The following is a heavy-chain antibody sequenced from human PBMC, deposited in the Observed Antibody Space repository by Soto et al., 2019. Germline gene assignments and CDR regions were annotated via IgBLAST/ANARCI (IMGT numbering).Heavy chain of an antibody. CDR3: ASGSGVADS. CDR2: IYYDGTTK. D-gene: IGHD3-10*01. V-gene: IGHV3-33*01. J-gene: IGHJ5*01. Sequence: VESWGCVVPPGTSLTLSCAASAFPFHSSGLQWLRQPPGKGQECVAVIYYDGTTKYYADSVKVRFTISRDNSKTSVYRQMHGLTVNDTAVYYWASGSGVADSWGQGTLVTV. CDR1: AFPFHSSG.